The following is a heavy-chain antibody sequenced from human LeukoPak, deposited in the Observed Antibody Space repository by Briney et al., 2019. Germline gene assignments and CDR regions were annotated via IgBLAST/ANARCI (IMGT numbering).Heavy chain of an antibody. CDR1: GYTFTGYN. D-gene: IGHD6-13*01. J-gene: IGHJ3*02. CDR2: INPNSGGT. Sequence: ASLKVSSKASGYTFTGYNMHGVRQAPGQGLEWMGWINPNSGGTNYAQTFQGRVTMTRDTSISTAYMELSRLRSDDTAVDYCARGRTAAEWDDAFDIWGQGTMVTVSS. CDR3: ARGRTAAEWDDAFDI. V-gene: IGHV1-2*02.